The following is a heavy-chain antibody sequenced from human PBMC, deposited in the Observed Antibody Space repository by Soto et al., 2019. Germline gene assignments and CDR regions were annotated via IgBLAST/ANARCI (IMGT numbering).Heavy chain of an antibody. V-gene: IGHV4-59*01. J-gene: IGHJ5*02. CDR3: ARVTVTGYFDWLDP. Sequence: PSETLSLTCSVSGAPITSNYWTWIRQPPGKGLEWIGYLDHQGYSNYSPSLRSRVSMSIDTSKNQLSLKVHSVTAADTAVYYCARVTVTGYFDWLDPWGQGNLVTVSS. D-gene: IGHD3-9*01. CDR2: LDHQGYS. CDR1: GAPITSNY.